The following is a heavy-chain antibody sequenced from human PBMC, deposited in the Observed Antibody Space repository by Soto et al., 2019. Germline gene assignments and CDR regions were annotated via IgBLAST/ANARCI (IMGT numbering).Heavy chain of an antibody. J-gene: IGHJ6*02. V-gene: IGHV3-66*01. D-gene: IGHD2-15*01. CDR1: GFTVSSNY. CDR2: IYSGGST. CDR3: AREAARDGYYYGMDV. Sequence: EVQLVESGGGLVQPGGSLRLSCAASGFTVSSNYMSWVRQAPGKGLEWVSVIYSGGSTYYADSVKGRFTISRDNSKNTLYLQMNSRRAEDTAVYYCAREAARDGYYYGMDVWGQGTTVTVSS.